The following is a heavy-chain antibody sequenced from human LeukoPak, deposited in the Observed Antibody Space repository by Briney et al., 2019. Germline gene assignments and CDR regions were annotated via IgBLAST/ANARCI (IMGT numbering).Heavy chain of an antibody. J-gene: IGHJ3*02. D-gene: IGHD6-19*01. CDR3: ATDSSGWYAGGFDI. CDR2: MYHSGNT. Sequence: PSETLSLTCKVSGGSISGYYWSWIRQSPGKGLEWIGYMYHSGNTNYNPSLKSRVTISVDTSKNQFSLRLSSVTAADMAVYYCATDSSGWYAGGFDIWGQGTRVTVSS. CDR1: GGSISGYY. V-gene: IGHV4-59*01.